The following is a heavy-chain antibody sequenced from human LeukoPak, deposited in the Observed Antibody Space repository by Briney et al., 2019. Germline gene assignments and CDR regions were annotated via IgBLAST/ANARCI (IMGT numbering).Heavy chain of an antibody. V-gene: IGHV3-23*01. CDR2: ISGSGGST. D-gene: IGHD4-23*01. J-gene: IGHJ4*02. CDR3: AKTRGYGGNSGFSDY. Sequence: GGSLRLSCAASGFTFSSYAMSWVRQAPGKGLEWVSAISGSGGSTYYADSVKGRFTISRYNSKNTLYLQMNSLRAEDTAVYYCAKTRGYGGNSGFSDYWGQGTLVTVSS. CDR1: GFTFSSYA.